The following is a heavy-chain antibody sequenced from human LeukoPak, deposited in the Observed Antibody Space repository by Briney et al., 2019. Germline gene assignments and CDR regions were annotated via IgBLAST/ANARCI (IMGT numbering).Heavy chain of an antibody. J-gene: IGHJ3*02. CDR1: GYTFITYG. D-gene: IGHD3-9*01. CDR3: ARVNYDILTGYYIPHAFDI. V-gene: IGHV1-18*01. Sequence: ASVKVSCKTSGYTFITYGISWVRQAPGQGLEWMGWITAYNGNTKYAQKLQDRVTMTTDTSTSTAYMEPRSLRSDDTAVYYCARVNYDILTGYYIPHAFDIWGQGTMVTVSS. CDR2: ITAYNGNT.